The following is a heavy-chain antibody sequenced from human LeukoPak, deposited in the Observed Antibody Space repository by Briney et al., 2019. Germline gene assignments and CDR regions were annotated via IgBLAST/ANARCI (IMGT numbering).Heavy chain of an antibody. D-gene: IGHD2-2*01. CDR1: GFTFSSYW. J-gene: IGHJ3*02. CDR2: IKQDGSEK. CDR3: ARIGYCSSTSCRDAFDI. Sequence: GGSLRLSCAAPGFTFSSYWMSWVRQAPGKGLEWVANIKQDGSEKYYVDSVKCRFTISRDNAKNSLYLQMNSLRAEDTAVYYCARIGYCSSTSCRDAFDIWGQGTMVTVSS. V-gene: IGHV3-7*01.